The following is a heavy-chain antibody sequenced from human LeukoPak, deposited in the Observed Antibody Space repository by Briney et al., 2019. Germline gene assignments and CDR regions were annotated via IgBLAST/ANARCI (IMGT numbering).Heavy chain of an antibody. CDR2: IVVCSSNT. CDR1: GFTFSSSA. D-gene: IGHD5-18*01. V-gene: IGHV1-58*02. CDR3: AAGLEADTTILGYYYYGMDV. J-gene: IGHJ6*02. Sequence: SVTVSCKASGFTFSSSAMQWVRQARGQRHEWIGWIVVCSSNTNYAQKFQERVTITRDMSTSTAYMELSSLRSEDTAVYYCAAGLEADTTILGYYYYGMDVRGQGTTVTVSS.